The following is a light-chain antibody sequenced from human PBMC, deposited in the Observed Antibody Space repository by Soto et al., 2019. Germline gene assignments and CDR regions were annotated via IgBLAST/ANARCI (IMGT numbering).Light chain of an antibody. V-gene: IGKV2-28*01. CDR3: VPALQPPWT. CDR2: FTS. J-gene: IGKJ1*01. Sequence: DIVMTQSPLSLPVTPGEPASISCRSSQSLLHSNGYNYLDWYLQKPGQSPHLLISFTSNQASGVPDNFSGSGSCTDFTLKISRVEADAVGVYYCVPALQPPWTVGQVTKVEIK. CDR1: QSLLHSNGYNY.